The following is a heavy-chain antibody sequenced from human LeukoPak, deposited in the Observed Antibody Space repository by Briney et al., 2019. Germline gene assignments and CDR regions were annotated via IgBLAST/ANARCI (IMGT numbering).Heavy chain of an antibody. CDR1: GFAFSSYV. D-gene: IGHD2-2*01. J-gene: IGHJ6*03. CDR3: AKDGGYCSSTSCSYSMDV. V-gene: IGHV3-30*18. CDR2: ISYDVSNK. Sequence: GGSLRLSCAASGFAFSSYVMHWVRGAPGQGLRWVAVISYDVSNKYYADSVKGRFTISRDNSKNTLYLQMNSLSAEDTAVYSCAKDGGYCSSTSCSYSMDVWGKGPTVPVSS.